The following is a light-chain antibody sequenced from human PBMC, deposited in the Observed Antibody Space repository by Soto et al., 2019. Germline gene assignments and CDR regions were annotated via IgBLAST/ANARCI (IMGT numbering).Light chain of an antibody. CDR1: QTVSNNY. CDR2: GAS. CDR3: QQYGSSPFT. Sequence: EIVLTQSPGTLSLSPGERATLSCRASQTVSNNYLAWYQQKPGQAPRLLIYGASNRGTGITDRFSGSGSGTDFTLTIIRLEPEDFAVYYCQQYGSSPFTFGPGTTVDIK. J-gene: IGKJ3*01. V-gene: IGKV3-20*01.